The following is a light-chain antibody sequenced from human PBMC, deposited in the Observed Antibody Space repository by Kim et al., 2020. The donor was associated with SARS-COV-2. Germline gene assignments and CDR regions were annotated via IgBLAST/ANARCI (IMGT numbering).Light chain of an antibody. V-gene: IGLV6-57*01. Sequence: GQTVTLTCTRSGGSIATDFVQWYQQRPGSSPTTVIYGDQQRPSGVPDRFSGSVDSSSNSASLTISGLKTEDGADYYCQSYDDNKWVFGGGTQLTVL. J-gene: IGLJ2*01. CDR2: GDQ. CDR3: QSYDDNKWV. CDR1: GGSIATDF.